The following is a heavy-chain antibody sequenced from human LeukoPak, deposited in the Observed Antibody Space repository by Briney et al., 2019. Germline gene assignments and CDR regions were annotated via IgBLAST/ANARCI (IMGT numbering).Heavy chain of an antibody. V-gene: IGHV1-46*01. CDR3: ARGRRSYYDFWSGYLGY. CDR2: INPSGGST. J-gene: IGHJ4*02. D-gene: IGHD3-3*01. CDR1: GYTFTSYY. Sequence: ASVKVSCKASGYTFTSYYMHWVRQAPGQGLEWMGIINPSGGSTSYAQKFQGRVTMTRDTSTSTVYMELSSLRSEDTAVYYCARGRRSYYDFWSGYLGYWGQGTLVTVSS.